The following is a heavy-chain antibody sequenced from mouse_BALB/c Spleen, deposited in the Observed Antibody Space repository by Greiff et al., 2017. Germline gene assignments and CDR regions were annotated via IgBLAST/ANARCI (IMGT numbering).Heavy chain of an antibody. Sequence: VQLKQSGTVLARPGASVKMSCKASGYSFTSYWMHWVKQRPGQGLEWIGAIYPGNSDTSYNQKFKGKAKLTAVTSASTAYMELSSLTNEDSAVYYCAPAYYGNEGYWGQGTTLTVSS. CDR3: APAYYGNEGY. V-gene: IGHV1-5*01. J-gene: IGHJ2*01. CDR1: GYSFTSYW. D-gene: IGHD2-10*01. CDR2: IYPGNSDT.